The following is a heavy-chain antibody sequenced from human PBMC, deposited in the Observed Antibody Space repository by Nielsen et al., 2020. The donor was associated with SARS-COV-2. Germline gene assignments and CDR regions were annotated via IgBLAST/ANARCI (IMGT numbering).Heavy chain of an antibody. J-gene: IGHJ5*02. CDR2: IKQDGSEK. Sequence: GGSLRLSCAASGFTFSNYWMNWVRQAPGKGLEWVASIKQDGSEKYYVDSVKGRFTISRDNAKNSLSLQMNSLRAEDTAVYYCARDLGYRSTALRGDWFDPWGQGTLVTVSS. D-gene: IGHD3-16*02. CDR3: ARDLGYRSTALRGDWFDP. CDR1: GFTFSNYW. V-gene: IGHV3-7*05.